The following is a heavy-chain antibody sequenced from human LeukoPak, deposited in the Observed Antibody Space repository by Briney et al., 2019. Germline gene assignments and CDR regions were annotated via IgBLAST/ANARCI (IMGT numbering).Heavy chain of an antibody. D-gene: IGHD3-22*01. CDR2: IFYSGST. CDR1: GGSISSSDFY. Sequence: SETLFLTCTVSGGSISSSDFYWGWIRQPPGKGLEWIGVIFYSGSTYYNPSLKSRVTISVDTSKGQFSLKLSSVTAADTAVYYCARLDKGINAAHFDYWGQGTLVTVSS. J-gene: IGHJ4*02. CDR3: ARLDKGINAAHFDY. V-gene: IGHV4-39*01.